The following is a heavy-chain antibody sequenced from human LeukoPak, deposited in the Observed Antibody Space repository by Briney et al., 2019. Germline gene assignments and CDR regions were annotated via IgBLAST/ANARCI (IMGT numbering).Heavy chain of an antibody. V-gene: IGHV3-74*01. J-gene: IGHJ6*02. CDR1: GFTFSSYW. CDR3: ARDSSGLFYRYYGMDV. CDR2: INADESDT. Sequence: QPGGSLRLSCAASGFTFSSYWMHWVRQAPGKGLVWVSRINADESDTDYADSVKGRFTISRDNAKNTLYLQMNSLRAEDTAVYYCARDSSGLFYRYYGMDVWGQGTTVTVSS. D-gene: IGHD6-19*01.